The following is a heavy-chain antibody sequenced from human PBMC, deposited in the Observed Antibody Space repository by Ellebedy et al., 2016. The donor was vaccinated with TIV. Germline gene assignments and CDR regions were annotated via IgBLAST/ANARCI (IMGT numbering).Heavy chain of an antibody. CDR1: GCSIRGYY. D-gene: IGHD6-13*01. Sequence: MPSETLSLTCTVSGCSIRGYYWSWIRQPAGKGMEWNGSIYTTGSGDYKPSLQSRVTLSVDTSKNQFSLHLRSVTAADTAVYFCARVSLAGYFFDYWGQGTLVAVSS. V-gene: IGHV4-4*07. CDR3: ARVSLAGYFFDY. J-gene: IGHJ4*02. CDR2: IYTTGSG.